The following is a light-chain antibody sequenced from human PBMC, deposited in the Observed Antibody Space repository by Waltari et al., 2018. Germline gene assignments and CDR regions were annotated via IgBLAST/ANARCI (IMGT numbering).Light chain of an antibody. CDR2: GAS. J-gene: IGKJ1*01. CDR1: QSVSSN. V-gene: IGKV3-15*01. Sequence: EIVMTQSPATLSVSPGERATLSCRASQSVSSNLAWYQQKPGQAPRLLRYGASTTATGIPARFSGSGSGTEFTLTISSLQSEDFAVYYCQQYNNWQTFGQGTKVEIK. CDR3: QQYNNWQT.